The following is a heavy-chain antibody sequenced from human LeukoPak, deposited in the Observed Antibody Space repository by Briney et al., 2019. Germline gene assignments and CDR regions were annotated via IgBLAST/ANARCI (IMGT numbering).Heavy chain of an antibody. CDR1: GYTFTGYY. CDR3: ARDVYSGYYYYGMDV. Sequence: ASVKVSCKASGYTFTGYYMRWVRQAPGQGLEWMGWINPNSGGTNYAQKFQGWVTMTRDTSISTAYMELSRLRSDDTAVYYCARDVYSGYYYYGMDVWGQGTTVTVSS. J-gene: IGHJ6*02. CDR2: INPNSGGT. V-gene: IGHV1-2*04. D-gene: IGHD5-12*01.